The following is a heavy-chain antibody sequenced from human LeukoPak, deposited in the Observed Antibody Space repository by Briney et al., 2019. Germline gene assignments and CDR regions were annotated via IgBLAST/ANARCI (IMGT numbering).Heavy chain of an antibody. CDR2: TYYRSKWFS. J-gene: IGHJ3*02. CDR1: GDSVSSNSAT. CDR3: ARGSGSYYAFDI. V-gene: IGHV6-1*01. Sequence: ASQTLSLTCAISGDSVSSNSATWNWIRQSPSRGLEWLGRTYYRSKWFSDYAVSVKSRTTFNPDTSKNQLSLQLNSVTPEVTAVYYCARGSGSYYAFDIWGQGTMVTVSS. D-gene: IGHD1-26*01.